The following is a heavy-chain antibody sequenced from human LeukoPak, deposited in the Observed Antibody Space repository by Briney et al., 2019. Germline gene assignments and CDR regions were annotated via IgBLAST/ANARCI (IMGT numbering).Heavy chain of an antibody. D-gene: IGHD3-16*02. J-gene: IGHJ4*02. V-gene: IGHV4-4*07. Sequence: KASETLSLTCSVSGGSINSYWWSWIRQPAGKGLEFIGRIYTTGMTNYNPSLKSRVSMSVDTSKNQFSLELRSVTAADTAVYFCARAGYTISSYCFDYWGQGALVTVSS. CDR3: ARAGYTISSYCFDY. CDR2: IYTTGMT. CDR1: GGSINSYW.